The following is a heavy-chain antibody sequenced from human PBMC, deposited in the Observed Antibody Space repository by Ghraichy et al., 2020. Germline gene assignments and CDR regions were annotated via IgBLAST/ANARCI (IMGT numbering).Heavy chain of an antibody. D-gene: IGHD4-11*01. CDR3: ATTADYLYFDY. CDR1: GFTFSSYS. Sequence: GESLNISCAASGFTFSSYSINWVRQAPGKGLEWVSSISSRSDYIYYADSLKGRFTVSRDNADNSLFLQMNSLRAEDTAVYYCATTADYLYFDYWGQGTLVTVSS. J-gene: IGHJ4*02. CDR2: ISSRSDYI. V-gene: IGHV3-21*01.